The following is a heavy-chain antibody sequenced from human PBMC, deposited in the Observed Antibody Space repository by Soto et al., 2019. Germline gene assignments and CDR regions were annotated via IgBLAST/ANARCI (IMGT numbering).Heavy chain of an antibody. V-gene: IGHV3-7*01. CDR3: ARGEDVAATNPTDY. CDR2: IKQDGSEK. CDR1: GFTFSSYW. J-gene: IGHJ4*02. Sequence: GGSLRLSCAASGFTFSSYWMSWVRQAPGKGLEWVANIKQDGSEKYYVDSVKGRFTISRDNAKNSLYLQMNSLRAEDTAVYYCARGEDVAATNPTDYWGQGTLVTVSS. D-gene: IGHD2-15*01.